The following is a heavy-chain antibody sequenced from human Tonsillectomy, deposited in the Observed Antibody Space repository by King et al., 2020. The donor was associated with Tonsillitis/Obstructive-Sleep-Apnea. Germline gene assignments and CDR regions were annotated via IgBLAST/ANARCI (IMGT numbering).Heavy chain of an antibody. CDR3: ARRDYSTLYYYYYMDV. CDR1: GGSFSGYY. V-gene: IGHV4-34*01. J-gene: IGHJ6*03. D-gene: IGHD4-11*01. CDR2: INHSGST. Sequence: VQLPQWGAGLLKPSETLSLTCAVSGGSFSGYYWSWLRQPPGKGLEWIGEINHSGSTNYNPSLKSRVTISVDTSKNQFSLTVSSVTAADTAVYYCARRDYSTLYYYYYMDVWGEGTTVTVSS.